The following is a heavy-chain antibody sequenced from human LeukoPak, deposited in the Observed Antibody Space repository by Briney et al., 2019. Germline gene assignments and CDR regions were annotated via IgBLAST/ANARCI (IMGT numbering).Heavy chain of an antibody. Sequence: ASVKVSCKASGYTFTGYYMHWVRQAPGQGLEWMGWINPNSGGTNYAQKFQGRVTMTRDTSISTAYMELSRLRSDDTAVYYCARRGYSGYDAAPYYYYGMDVWGQGTTVTVSS. D-gene: IGHD5-12*01. CDR2: INPNSGGT. CDR3: ARRGYSGYDAAPYYYYGMDV. J-gene: IGHJ6*02. V-gene: IGHV1-2*02. CDR1: GYTFTGYY.